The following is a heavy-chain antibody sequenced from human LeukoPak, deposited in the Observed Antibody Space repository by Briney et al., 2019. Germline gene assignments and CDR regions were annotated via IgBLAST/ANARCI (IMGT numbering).Heavy chain of an antibody. CDR1: GVTFSSYA. CDR3: AKSLDQLLYPGAFDI. V-gene: IGHV3-23*01. CDR2: ISGSGGST. Sequence: GGSLRLSCAASGVTFSSYAMSWVRQAPGKGLEWVSAISGSGGSTYYADSVKGRFTISRDNSKNTLYLQMNSLRAEDTAVYYCAKSLDQLLYPGAFDIWGQGTMVTVSS. J-gene: IGHJ3*02. D-gene: IGHD2-2*02.